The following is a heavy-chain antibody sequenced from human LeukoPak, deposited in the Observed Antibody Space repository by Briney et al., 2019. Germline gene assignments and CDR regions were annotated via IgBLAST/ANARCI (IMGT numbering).Heavy chain of an antibody. CDR3: ASSNYYDSSGDPAPFDY. Sequence: ASVKVSCKAPGYTFTGYYMHWVRQAPGQGLEWMGWINPNSGGTNYAQKFQGRVTMTRDTSISTAYMELSRLRSDDTAVYYCASSNYYDSSGDPAPFDYWGQGTLVTVSS. CDR1: GYTFTGYY. V-gene: IGHV1-2*02. J-gene: IGHJ4*02. D-gene: IGHD3-22*01. CDR2: INPNSGGT.